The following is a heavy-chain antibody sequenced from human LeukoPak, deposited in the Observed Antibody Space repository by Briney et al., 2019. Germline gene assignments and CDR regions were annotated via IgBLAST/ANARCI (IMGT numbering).Heavy chain of an antibody. D-gene: IGHD3-22*01. CDR1: GGSISSSSYY. CDR2: IYHSGST. J-gene: IGHJ4*02. V-gene: IGHV4-39*07. CDR3: ARVYDSSGYYDPNYYFDY. Sequence: SETLSLTCTVSGGSISSSSYYWGWIRQPPGKGLEWIGEIYHSGSTNYNPSLKSRVTISVDKSKNQFSPKLSSVTAADTAVYYCARVYDSSGYYDPNYYFDYWGQGTLVTVSS.